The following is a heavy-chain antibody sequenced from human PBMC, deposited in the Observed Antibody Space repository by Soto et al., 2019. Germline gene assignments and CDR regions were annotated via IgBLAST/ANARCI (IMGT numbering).Heavy chain of an antibody. CDR2: IYYSGST. Sequence: PSETLSLTCTVSGGSISSSSYYWGWIRKPPGKGLEWIGSIYYSGSTYYNPSLKSRVTISVDTSKNQFSLRLSSVTAADTAVYYCARPSRYCSGGSCHYFDYWGQGTLVTVSS. CDR1: GGSISSSSYY. CDR3: ARPSRYCSGGSCHYFDY. J-gene: IGHJ4*02. V-gene: IGHV4-39*01. D-gene: IGHD2-15*01.